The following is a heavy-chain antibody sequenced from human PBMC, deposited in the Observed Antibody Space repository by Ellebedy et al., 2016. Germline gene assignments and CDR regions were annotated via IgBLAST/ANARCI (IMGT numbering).Heavy chain of an antibody. Sequence: GGSLRLXXVASGFTFKNYVMSWVRQAPGKGLEWVSAISAINDGVDEYTDYANSVKGRFTISRDNSRNTLYLQMDNLRVDDMGLYYCARRIGGTKDYWGQGTLVIVSS. CDR1: GFTFKNYV. J-gene: IGHJ4*02. CDR2: ISAINDGVDEYT. CDR3: ARRIGGTKDY. V-gene: IGHV3-23*01. D-gene: IGHD2-8*01.